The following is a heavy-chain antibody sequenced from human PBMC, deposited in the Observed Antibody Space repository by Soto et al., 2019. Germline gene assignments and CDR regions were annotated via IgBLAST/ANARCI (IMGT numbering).Heavy chain of an antibody. CDR2: TFPSGGNT. CDR1: GFTFSSYT. D-gene: IGHD2-15*01. CDR3: ARDFKVVAAPYYYYYYGMDV. V-gene: IGHV3-23*01. J-gene: IGHJ6*02. Sequence: GESLKISCTVSGFTFSSYTMSWVRQAPGKGLEWVSATFPSGGNTYYADSVRGRFTISRDNAKNTLYLQMNSLRAEDTAVYYCARDFKVVAAPYYYYYYGMDVWGQGTTVTVSS.